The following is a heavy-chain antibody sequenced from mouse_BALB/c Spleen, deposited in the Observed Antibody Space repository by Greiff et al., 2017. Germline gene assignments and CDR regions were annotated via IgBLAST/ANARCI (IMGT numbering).Heavy chain of an antibody. CDR1: GFTFSNYW. CDR3: TRLIYYYAMDY. CDR2: IRLKSNNYAT. J-gene: IGHJ4*01. V-gene: IGHV6-6*02. Sequence: EVKLEESGGGLVQPGGSMKLSCVASGFTFSNYWMNWVRQSPEKGLEWVAEIRLKSNNYATHYAESVKGRFTISRDDSKSSVYLQMNNLRAEDTGIYYCTRLIYYYAMDYWGQGTSVTVSS.